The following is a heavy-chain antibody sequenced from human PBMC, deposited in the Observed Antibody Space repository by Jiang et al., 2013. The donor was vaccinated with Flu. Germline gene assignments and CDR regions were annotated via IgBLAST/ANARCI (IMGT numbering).Heavy chain of an antibody. CDR2: IKQDGSEK. Sequence: QLVESGGGLVQPGGSLRLSCAASGFTFSSYWMSWVRQAPGKGLEWVANIKQDGSEKYYVDSVKGRFAISRDNAKNSLYLQMNSLRAEDTAVYYCARDLRRLGELSTDYWGQGTLVTVSS. J-gene: IGHJ4*02. CDR3: ARDLRRLGELSTDY. CDR1: GFTFSSYW. V-gene: IGHV3-7*03. D-gene: IGHD3-16*02.